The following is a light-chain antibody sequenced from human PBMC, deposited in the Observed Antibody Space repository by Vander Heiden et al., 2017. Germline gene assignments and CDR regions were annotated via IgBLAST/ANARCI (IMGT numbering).Light chain of an antibody. J-gene: IGKJ4*01. CDR2: GAS. V-gene: IGKV3-20*01. CDR3: QQFWYLT. Sequence: EIVLTQSPGTLSLSPGERATLSCRASQSVSSNYLAWYQQKPGQAPGLLIYGASSRATGIPDRFSGSGSGTDFTLTISRLEPEDFAVYYCQQFWYLTFGGGTKVEIK. CDR1: QSVSSNY.